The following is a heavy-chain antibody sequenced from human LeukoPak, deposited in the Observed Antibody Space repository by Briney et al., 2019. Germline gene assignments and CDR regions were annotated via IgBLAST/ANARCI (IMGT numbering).Heavy chain of an antibody. CDR1: GGSISSYY. Sequence: SETLSLTCTVSGGSISSYYWSWIRQPPGKGLEWIGYIYYSGSTNYNPSLKSRVTISVDTSKNQFSLKLSSVTAADTAVYYCARGTYSPAAIPWGQGTLVTVSS. D-gene: IGHD2-2*01. J-gene: IGHJ5*02. CDR2: IYYSGST. CDR3: ARGTYSPAAIP. V-gene: IGHV4-59*12.